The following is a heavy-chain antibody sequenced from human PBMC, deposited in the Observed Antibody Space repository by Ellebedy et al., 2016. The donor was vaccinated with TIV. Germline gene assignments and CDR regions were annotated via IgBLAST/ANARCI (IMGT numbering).Heavy chain of an antibody. CDR1: GFSFLGHA. Sequence: GGSLRLXXAASGFSFLGHAMTWVRQAPGKGPEWVSAISGNGVNTFYADSVKGRFSISRDNAKNTLYLQMNSLRAEDTAVYYCVRRSSGYCVGTSCTTDFDYWGQGTLVTVSS. J-gene: IGHJ4*02. CDR3: VRRSSGYCVGTSCTTDFDY. V-gene: IGHV3-23*01. CDR2: ISGNGVNT. D-gene: IGHD2-2*03.